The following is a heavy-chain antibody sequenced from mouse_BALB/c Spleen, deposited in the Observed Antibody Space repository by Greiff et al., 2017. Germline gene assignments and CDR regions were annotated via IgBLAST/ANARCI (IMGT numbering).Heavy chain of an antibody. Sequence: VQLQQSGAELVKPGASVKLSCTASGFNIKDPYMHWVKQRPEQGLEWIGRIDPANGNTKYDPKFQGKATITADTSSNTAYLQLSSLTSEDTAVYYCARNGYYVDYWGQGTTLTVSS. CDR3: ARNGYYVDY. CDR1: GFNIKDPY. J-gene: IGHJ2*01. CDR2: IDPANGNT. V-gene: IGHV14-3*02. D-gene: IGHD2-2*01.